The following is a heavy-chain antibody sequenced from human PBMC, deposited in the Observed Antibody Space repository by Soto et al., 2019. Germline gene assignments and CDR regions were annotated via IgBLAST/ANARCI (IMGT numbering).Heavy chain of an antibody. J-gene: IGHJ5*02. Sequence: ASVKVSCKASGYTFTSYGISWVRQAPGQGLEWMGWISAYNGNTNYAQKLQGRVTMTTDTSTSTAYMELRSLRSDDTAVYYCARDGEDIVVVVAAARYNWFDPWGQGTLVTVSS. CDR2: ISAYNGNT. D-gene: IGHD2-15*01. CDR3: ARDGEDIVVVVAAARYNWFDP. V-gene: IGHV1-18*01. CDR1: GYTFTSYG.